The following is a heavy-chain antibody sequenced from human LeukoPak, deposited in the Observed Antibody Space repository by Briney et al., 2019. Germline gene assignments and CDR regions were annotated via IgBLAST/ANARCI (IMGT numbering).Heavy chain of an antibody. J-gene: IGHJ5*02. CDR1: GGSISSSSYY. V-gene: IGHV4-39*01. D-gene: IGHD6-6*01. CDR2: IYYSGST. Sequence: SETLSLTCTVSGGSISSSSYYWGWIRQPPGKGLEWIGSIYYSGSTCYNPSLKSRVTISVDTSKNQFSLKLSSVTAADTAVYYCARQMSVAARPNWFDPWGQGTLVTVSS. CDR3: ARQMSVAARPNWFDP.